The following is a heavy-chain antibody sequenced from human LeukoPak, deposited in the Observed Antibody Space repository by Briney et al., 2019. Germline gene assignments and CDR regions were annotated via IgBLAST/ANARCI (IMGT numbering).Heavy chain of an antibody. J-gene: IGHJ6*02. D-gene: IGHD3-9*01. Sequence: GGSLRLSCAASGFTFSSYAMSWVRQAPGKGLEWVSAISGSGGSTYYADSVKGRFTISRDNSKNTLYLQMNSLRAEDTAVYYCAKDGVLTGYTLNYYYGMDVWGQGTTVTVSS. CDR1: GFTFSSYA. CDR2: ISGSGGST. V-gene: IGHV3-23*01. CDR3: AKDGVLTGYTLNYYYGMDV.